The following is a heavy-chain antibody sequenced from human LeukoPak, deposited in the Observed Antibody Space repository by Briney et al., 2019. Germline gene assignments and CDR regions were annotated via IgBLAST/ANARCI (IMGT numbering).Heavy chain of an antibody. J-gene: IGHJ4*02. V-gene: IGHV4-34*01. CDR2: INHGGNT. CDR1: GGSFSGYY. CDR3: AAHKGVAAFYFDY. Sequence: RTSETLSLTCTVYGGSFSGYYWSWIRQPPGKGLEWIGEINHGGNTNYNPSLKSRVTMSVDASKNHFSLNLNSVTAADTAVYYCAAHKGVAAFYFDYWGQGTLVTVSS. D-gene: IGHD6-13*01.